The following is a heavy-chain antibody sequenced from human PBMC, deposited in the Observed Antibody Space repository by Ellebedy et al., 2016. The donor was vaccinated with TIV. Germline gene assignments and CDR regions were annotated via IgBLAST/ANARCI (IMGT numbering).Heavy chain of an antibody. CDR1: GFTFSSYA. Sequence: GESLKISXAASGFTFSSYAMHWVRQAPGKGLEWVAVISYDGSNKYYADSVKGRFTISRDNSKNTLYLQMNSLRAEDTAVYYCARDVSDYWGQGTLVTVSS. CDR2: ISYDGSNK. V-gene: IGHV3-30-3*01. CDR3: ARDVSDY. D-gene: IGHD5/OR15-5a*01. J-gene: IGHJ4*02.